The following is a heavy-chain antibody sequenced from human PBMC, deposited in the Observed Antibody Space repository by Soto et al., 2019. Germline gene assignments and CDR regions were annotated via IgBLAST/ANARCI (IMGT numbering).Heavy chain of an antibody. CDR3: ARGQYSNYGPYYFDY. Sequence: TLSLTCAVSGGSISSGGYSWSWIGQPPGKGLEWIGYIYHSGSTYYNPSLKSRVTISVDRSKNQFCLKRSSVTAADTAVYYCARGQYSNYGPYYFDYWGQGTMVTVSS. V-gene: IGHV4-30-2*01. CDR1: GGSISSGGYS. D-gene: IGHD4-4*01. J-gene: IGHJ4*02. CDR2: IYHSGST.